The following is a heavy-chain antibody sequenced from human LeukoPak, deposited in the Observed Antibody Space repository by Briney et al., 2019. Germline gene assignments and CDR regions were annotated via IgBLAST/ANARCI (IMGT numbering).Heavy chain of an antibody. CDR3: ARYRGYYYDSSGVDY. V-gene: IGHV4-34*01. CDR2: INHSGST. D-gene: IGHD3-22*01. Sequence: SETLSLTCAVYGGSFSGYYWSWIRQPPGKGLEWIGEINHSGSTNYDPSLKSRVTISVDTSKNQFSLKLSSVTAADTAVYYCARYRGYYYDSSGVDYWGQGTLVTVSS. J-gene: IGHJ4*02. CDR1: GGSFSGYY.